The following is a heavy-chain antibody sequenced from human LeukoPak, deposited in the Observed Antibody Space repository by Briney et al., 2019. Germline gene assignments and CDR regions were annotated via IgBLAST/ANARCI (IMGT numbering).Heavy chain of an antibody. CDR3: ARDVYSSGWYSGAYYYYMDV. CDR2: ISGSGDST. V-gene: IGHV3-23*01. Sequence: GGTLRLSCAASGFTFSSYAMTWVRQAPGKGLEWVSTISGSGDSTYYADSVKGRFTISRDNSKNSLYLQMNSLRAEDTAVYYCARDVYSSGWYSGAYYYYMDVWGKGTTVTVSS. J-gene: IGHJ6*03. CDR1: GFTFSSYA. D-gene: IGHD6-19*01.